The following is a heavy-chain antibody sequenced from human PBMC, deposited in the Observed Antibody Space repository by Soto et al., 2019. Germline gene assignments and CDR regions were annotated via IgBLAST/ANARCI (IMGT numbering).Heavy chain of an antibody. CDR2: IYHSGST. CDR1: GGSISSGGYS. Sequence: QLQLQESGSGLVKPSQTLSLTCAVSGGSISSGGYSWSWIRQPPGEGLECIGYIYHSGSTYYNPSLKTRVTISVDRSKNQFSLKLSSVTAADTAVYYCASRPPYYYGSGSYGFDPWGQGTLVTVYS. CDR3: ASRPPYYYGSGSYGFDP. D-gene: IGHD3-10*01. J-gene: IGHJ5*02. V-gene: IGHV4-30-2*01.